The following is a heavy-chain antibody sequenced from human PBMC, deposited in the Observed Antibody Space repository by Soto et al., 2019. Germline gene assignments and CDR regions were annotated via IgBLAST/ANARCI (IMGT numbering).Heavy chain of an antibody. CDR3: ARGLRWFGELNEYYYMDV. J-gene: IGHJ6*03. Sequence: ASVKVSCKASGYTFTSYDINWVRQATGQGLEWMGWMNPNSGNTGYAQKFQGRVTMTRNTSISTAYMELSSLRSEDTAVYYCARGLRWFGELNEYYYMDVWGKGTTVTVSS. D-gene: IGHD3-10*01. CDR2: MNPNSGNT. V-gene: IGHV1-8*01. CDR1: GYTFTSYD.